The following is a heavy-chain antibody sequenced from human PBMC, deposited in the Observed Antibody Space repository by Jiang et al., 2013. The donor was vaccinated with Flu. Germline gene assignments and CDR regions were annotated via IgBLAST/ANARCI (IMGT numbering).Heavy chain of an antibody. CDR3: ARGRGVRGVIHFDY. V-gene: IGHV4-59*01. D-gene: IGHD3-10*01. CDR2: IYYSGST. Sequence: GLVKPSETLSLTCTVSGGSISSYYWSWIRQPPGKGLEWIGYIYYSGSTNYNPSLKSRVTISVDTSKNQFSLKLSSVTAADTAVYYCARGRGVRGVIHFDYWGQGTLVTVSS. CDR1: GGSISSYY. J-gene: IGHJ4*02.